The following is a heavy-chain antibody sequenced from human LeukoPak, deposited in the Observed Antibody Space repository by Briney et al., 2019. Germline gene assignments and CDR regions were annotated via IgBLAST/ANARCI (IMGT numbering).Heavy chain of an antibody. CDR3: ARDSSGYSNDAFDI. D-gene: IGHD3-22*01. Sequence: ASVKVSCKASGYTFTSYGISWVRQAPGQGLEWMGWISAYNGNTNYAQKLQGRVTMTTDTSTSTAYMELGSLRSDDTAVYYCARDSSGYSNDAFDIWRQGTMVTVSS. V-gene: IGHV1-18*01. CDR1: GYTFTSYG. CDR2: ISAYNGNT. J-gene: IGHJ3*02.